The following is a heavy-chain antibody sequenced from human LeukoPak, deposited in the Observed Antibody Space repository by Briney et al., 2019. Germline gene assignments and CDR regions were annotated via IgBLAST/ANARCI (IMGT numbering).Heavy chain of an antibody. Sequence: GGSLRLSCAASGFTFSSYGMHWVRQAPGKGLEWVAVRSYDGSNKYYADSVKGRFTISRDNSKNTLYLQMNSLRAEDTAVYYCARGSPYYYGSGSYRYYFDYWGQGTLVTVSS. CDR2: RSYDGSNK. V-gene: IGHV3-30*03. CDR1: GFTFSSYG. CDR3: ARGSPYYYGSGSYRYYFDY. D-gene: IGHD3-10*01. J-gene: IGHJ4*02.